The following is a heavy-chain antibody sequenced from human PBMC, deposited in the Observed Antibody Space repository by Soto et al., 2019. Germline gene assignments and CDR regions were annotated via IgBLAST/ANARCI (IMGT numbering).Heavy chain of an antibody. D-gene: IGHD3-9*01. CDR1: GGSVSSGSYY. CDR2: IYYSGST. V-gene: IGHV4-61*01. CDR3: ARVGFPYYDILTGYYGSRAGYFDY. Sequence: SETLSLTCTVSGGSVSSGSYYWSWIRQPPGKGLEWIGYIYYSGSTNYDPSLKSRVTISVDTSKNQFSLKLSSVTAADTAVYYCARVGFPYYDILTGYYGSRAGYFDYWGQGTLVTSPQ. J-gene: IGHJ4*02.